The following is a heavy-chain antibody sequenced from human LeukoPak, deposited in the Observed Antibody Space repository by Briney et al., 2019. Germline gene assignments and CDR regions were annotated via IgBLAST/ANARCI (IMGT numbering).Heavy chain of an antibody. CDR3: ARDAPYCSSTSCPPGY. V-gene: IGHV4-4*02. Sequence: PSETLSLTCAVSGGSISSSNWWSWVRQPPGKGLEWIGEIYHSGSTNYNPSLKSRVTISVGKSKNQFSLKLSSVTAADTAVYYCARDAPYCSSTSCPPGYWGQGTLVTVSS. D-gene: IGHD2-2*01. CDR1: GGSISSSNW. J-gene: IGHJ4*02. CDR2: IYHSGST.